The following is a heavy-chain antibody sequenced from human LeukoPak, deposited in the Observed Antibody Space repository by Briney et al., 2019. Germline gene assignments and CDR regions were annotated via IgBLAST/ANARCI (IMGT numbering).Heavy chain of an antibody. CDR2: ISSSCSTI. CDR3: ARGPDIVVVVAATGPGWFDP. J-gene: IGHJ5*02. CDR1: GFTFSSYE. V-gene: IGHV3-48*03. Sequence: GGSLRLSCAASGFTFSSYEMNWVRQAPGKGLEWVSYISSSCSTIYYADSVKGRFTISRDNAKNSLYLQVNSLRAEDTAVYYCARGPDIVVVVAATGPGWFDPWGQGTLATVSS. D-gene: IGHD2-15*01.